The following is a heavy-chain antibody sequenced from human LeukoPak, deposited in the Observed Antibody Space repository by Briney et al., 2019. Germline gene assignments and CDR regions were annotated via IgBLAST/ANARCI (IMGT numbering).Heavy chain of an antibody. CDR3: ARRYCSSTSCRSGYMDV. J-gene: IGHJ6*03. Sequence: SETLSLTCAVYGGSFSGYYWSWIRQPPGKGLEWIGEINHSGSTNYNPSLKSRVTISVDTSKNQFSLKLSSVTAADTAVYYCARRYCSSTSCRSGYMDVWGKGTTVTVSS. CDR1: GGSFSGYY. V-gene: IGHV4-34*01. D-gene: IGHD2-2*01. CDR2: INHSGST.